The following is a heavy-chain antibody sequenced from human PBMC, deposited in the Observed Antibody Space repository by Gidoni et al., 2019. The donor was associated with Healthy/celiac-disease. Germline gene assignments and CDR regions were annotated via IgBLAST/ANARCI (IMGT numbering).Heavy chain of an antibody. CDR1: GYSFTSYE. J-gene: IGHJ4*02. CDR3: AIHAGDSGSSYFDY. CDR2: IYPGASDT. D-gene: IGHD1-26*01. Sequence: EVQLVQSGAEGKKPGESLKISCKGYGYSFTSYEIAWVRQMPGKGMEWMEIIYPGASDTRYGPSFHAQVTISSYKSIRTTYLQWSSLKASDSAMYYCAIHAGDSGSSYFDYWGQGTLVTVSS. V-gene: IGHV5-51*01.